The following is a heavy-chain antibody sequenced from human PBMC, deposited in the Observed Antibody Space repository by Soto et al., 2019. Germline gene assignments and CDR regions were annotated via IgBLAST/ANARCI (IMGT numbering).Heavy chain of an antibody. J-gene: IGHJ6*03. CDR2: IKQDGSEK. CDR3: ARSRAGRTAASYYDSMDV. Sequence: EVQLVASGGGLVQPGGSLRVSCAAAGFSFSDYWMTWVRQVPGKGLEWVANIKQDGSEKYYADSVKGRFTIARDNAKSSLYVQLNSLRAEDTAVYYCARSRAGRTAASYYDSMDVWGKGATVTSSS. D-gene: IGHD2-2*01. CDR1: GFSFSDYW. V-gene: IGHV3-7*01.